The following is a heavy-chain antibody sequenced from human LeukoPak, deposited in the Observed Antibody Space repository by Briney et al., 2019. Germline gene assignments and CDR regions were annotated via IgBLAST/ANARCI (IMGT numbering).Heavy chain of an antibody. CDR1: GFILSSYA. J-gene: IGHJ4*02. Sequence: GGSLSLSCAVCGFILSSYAMRWVREAPEKGREWVSAICWSGGSTYYADSVKGRFTIPRNNSKNTLYLQMNSLRAEDTAVYYCARPSHKTRGDDYWGQGTLVTVSS. CDR2: ICWSGGST. V-gene: IGHV3-23*01. CDR3: ARPSHKTRGDDY.